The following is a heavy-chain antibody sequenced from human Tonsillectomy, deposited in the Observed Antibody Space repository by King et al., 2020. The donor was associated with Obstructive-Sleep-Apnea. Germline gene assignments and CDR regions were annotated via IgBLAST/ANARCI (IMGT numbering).Heavy chain of an antibody. D-gene: IGHD1/OR15-1a*01. CDR1: GFTFSSYW. J-gene: IGHJ3*02. CDR3: ARDRNGNNYGISLWGFDI. Sequence: VQLVESGGGLVQPGGSLRLSCAASGFTFSSYWMHWVRHAPGKGLVWVSRINSDGTSTNYADSVKGRFTISRDNAKNTLYVQMNSLRAEDTAVYYCARDRNGNNYGISLWGFDIWGQGTMVTVSS. CDR2: INSDGTST. V-gene: IGHV3-74*01.